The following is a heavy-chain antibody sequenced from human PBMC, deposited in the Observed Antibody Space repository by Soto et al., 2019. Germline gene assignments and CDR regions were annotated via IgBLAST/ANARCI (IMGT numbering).Heavy chain of an antibody. CDR3: ASRHRVATGSYYYYGMDV. Sequence: GGSLRLSCAASGFTFSSYWMSWVRQAPGKGLEWVANIKQDGSEKYYVDSVKGRFTISRDNAKNSLYLQMNSLRAEDTAVYYCASRHRVATGSYYYYGMDVWGQGTTVTVSS. V-gene: IGHV3-7*01. CDR1: GFTFSSYW. CDR2: IKQDGSEK. J-gene: IGHJ6*02. D-gene: IGHD5-12*01.